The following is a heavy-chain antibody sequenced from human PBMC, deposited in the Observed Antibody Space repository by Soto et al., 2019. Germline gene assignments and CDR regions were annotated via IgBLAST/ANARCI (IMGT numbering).Heavy chain of an antibody. CDR3: ARVPGDYYFDY. J-gene: IGHJ4*02. Sequence: QVQLQQWGAGLLKPSETLSLTCAVYGGSFSGYYWSWIRQPPGKGRERIGEINHSGSPNYNPSLKSRVTISVDTSKNQFSLKLSSVTAADTAVYYCARVPGDYYFDYWGQGTLVTVSS. CDR2: INHSGSP. D-gene: IGHD3-16*01. V-gene: IGHV4-34*01. CDR1: GGSFSGYY.